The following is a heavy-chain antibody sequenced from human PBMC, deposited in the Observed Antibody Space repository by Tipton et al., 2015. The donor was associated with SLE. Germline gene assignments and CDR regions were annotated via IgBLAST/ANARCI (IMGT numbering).Heavy chain of an antibody. Sequence: SLRLSCAASGFTFSYYTLHWVRQAPGKGLEWVALISTDGSSKYYADSVKGRFTISRDNSKNTVYLQMNSLRAEDTAVYYCARDPSEYYDSSDYFRGPFDYWGQGTLVTVSS. V-gene: IGHV3-30-3*01. CDR1: GFTFSYYT. J-gene: IGHJ4*02. CDR2: ISTDGSSK. D-gene: IGHD3-22*01. CDR3: ARDPSEYYDSSDYFRGPFDY.